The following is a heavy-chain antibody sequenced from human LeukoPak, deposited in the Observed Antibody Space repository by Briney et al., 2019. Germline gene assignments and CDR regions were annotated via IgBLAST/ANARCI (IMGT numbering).Heavy chain of an antibody. Sequence: SETLSLTCTVSGGSISSYYWSWIRQPAGKGLEWIGHIYTSGSTNYNPSLKSRVTISVDTSKNQFSLKLSSVTAADTAMYYCARSLRIYYDFWSGYYDHRYYYYYMDVWGKGTTVTVSS. CDR1: GGSISSYY. CDR3: ARSLRIYYDFWSGYYDHRYYYYYMDV. D-gene: IGHD3-3*01. J-gene: IGHJ6*03. CDR2: IYTSGST. V-gene: IGHV4-4*07.